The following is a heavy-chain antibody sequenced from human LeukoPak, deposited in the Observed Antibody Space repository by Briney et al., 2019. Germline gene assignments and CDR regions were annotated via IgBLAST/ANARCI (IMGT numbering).Heavy chain of an antibody. V-gene: IGHV3-23*01. J-gene: IGHJ4*02. D-gene: IGHD6-13*01. Sequence: GGSLRLSCAASGFTFSSYAMSWVRQAPEKGLEWVSAISGSGGSTYYADSVKGRFTISRDNSKNTLYLQMNSLRAEDTAVYYCAKARDYSSSWYGYWGQGTLVTVSS. CDR1: GFTFSSYA. CDR3: AKARDYSSSWYGY. CDR2: ISGSGGST.